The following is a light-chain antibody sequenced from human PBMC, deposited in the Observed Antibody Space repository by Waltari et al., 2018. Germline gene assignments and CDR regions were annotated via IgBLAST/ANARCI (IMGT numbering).Light chain of an antibody. Sequence: DIVLTQSPEYLPVSLGERATINCKSSKRVVFSSNKKNYLAWYQQKPGQPPKLLITWASTRESGVPDRFSGSGSETDFTLTISSLQAEDVAVYYCQQCYTFPYTFGQGTKLEIK. J-gene: IGKJ2*01. V-gene: IGKV4-1*01. CDR2: WAS. CDR3: QQCYTFPYT. CDR1: KRVVFSSNKKNY.